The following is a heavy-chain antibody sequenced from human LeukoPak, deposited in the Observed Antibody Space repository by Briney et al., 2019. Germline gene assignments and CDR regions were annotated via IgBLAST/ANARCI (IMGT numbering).Heavy chain of an antibody. CDR2: IYYSGST. Sequence: SETLSLTCAVYGGSFSGYYWNWIRQHPGKGLEWIGYIYYSGSTYYNPSLKSRITISVDTSKNQFSLKLSSVTAADTAVYYCARDLNGYGPFDYWGQGTLVTVSS. CDR1: GGSFSGYY. CDR3: ARDLNGYGPFDY. D-gene: IGHD4-17*01. V-gene: IGHV4-31*11. J-gene: IGHJ4*02.